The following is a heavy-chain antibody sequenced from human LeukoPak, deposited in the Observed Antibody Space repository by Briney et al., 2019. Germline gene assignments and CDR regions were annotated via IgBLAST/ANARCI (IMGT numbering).Heavy chain of an antibody. J-gene: IGHJ3*02. D-gene: IGHD1-26*01. CDR3: ARQGSGGRAFDI. Sequence: SETLSLTCIVSGGSISSYYWSWIRQPPGKGLEWIGYIFSSGSTNSNPSLKSRVTISVDTSKTQFSLKMTSVTAADTAVYYCARQGSGGRAFDIWGQGTMVTVSS. CDR2: IFSSGST. V-gene: IGHV4-59*08. CDR1: GGSISSYY.